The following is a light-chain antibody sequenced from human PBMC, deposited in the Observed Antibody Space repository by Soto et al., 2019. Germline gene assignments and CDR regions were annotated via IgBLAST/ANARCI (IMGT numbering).Light chain of an antibody. Sequence: QSVLTQPPSASGTPGQTVTISCSGSRSNIGSKSIYWLQQLPGAAPKLLIFGNDQRPSGVPDRFSGSKSGTSASLAISGLRSEDEADYYCAVWDDSLSGVVFGGGTQLTVL. CDR1: RSNIGSKS. J-gene: IGLJ3*02. CDR3: AVWDDSLSGVV. V-gene: IGLV1-47*01. CDR2: GND.